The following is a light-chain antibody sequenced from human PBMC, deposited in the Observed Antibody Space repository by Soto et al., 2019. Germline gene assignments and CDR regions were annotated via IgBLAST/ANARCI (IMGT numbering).Light chain of an antibody. V-gene: IGKV3-20*01. CDR1: QSVSSSS. J-gene: IGKJ1*01. CDR3: QHYGNSLWT. Sequence: EIVLTQSPGTLSLSPGEIATLSCWASQSVSSSSLAWYQQKPGQAPRLLMYGASSRATGIPDRFRGSGSGTDFTLTISRLESEDFAVYYCQHYGNSLWTFGQGTKVEIK. CDR2: GAS.